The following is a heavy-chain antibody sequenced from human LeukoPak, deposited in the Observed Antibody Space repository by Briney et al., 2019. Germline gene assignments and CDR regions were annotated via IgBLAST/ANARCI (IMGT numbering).Heavy chain of an antibody. V-gene: IGHV4-59*01. D-gene: IGHD3-22*01. J-gene: IGHJ4*02. CDR1: GGSIRSYY. CDR2: IYYSGST. Sequence: PSETLSLTCTVSGGSIRSYYWSWIRQPPGKGLEWIGYIYYSGSTNYNPSLKSRVTISVDTSKNQFSLKLSSVTAADTAVYYCARGRYYDSSGYFHMYYFDYWGQGTLVTVSS. CDR3: ARGRYYDSSGYFHMYYFDY.